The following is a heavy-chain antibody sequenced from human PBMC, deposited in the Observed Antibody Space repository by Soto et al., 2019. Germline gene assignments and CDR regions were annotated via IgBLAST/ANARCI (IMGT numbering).Heavy chain of an antibody. CDR3: AKRACSTASCSYFDY. J-gene: IGHJ4*02. CDR1: GFTFRTYD. Sequence: GGSLRLSCAASGFTFRTYDMSWVRQAPGKGLEWVSGISGTDGSTSYIDSVKGRFTISRDDSENTLYLQMNSLRAEDTAVYYCAKRACSTASCSYFDYWGQGTLVTVSS. CDR2: ISGTDGST. D-gene: IGHD2-2*01. V-gene: IGHV3-23*01.